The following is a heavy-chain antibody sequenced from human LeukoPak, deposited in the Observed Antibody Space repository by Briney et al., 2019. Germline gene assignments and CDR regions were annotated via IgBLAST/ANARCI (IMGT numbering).Heavy chain of an antibody. J-gene: IGHJ6*03. D-gene: IGHD2-15*01. CDR3: AKNGDRGAYCTGGTCYPYFYYYMDV. CDR2: ISWDGSSA. CDR1: GFTFDDYT. Sequence: PGGSLRLSCAASGFTFDDYTMHWVRQAPGKGLEWVSFISWDGSSAYYAESVKGRFTVSRDNAKTSLYLQMNSLRAEDTAIYYCAKNGDRGAYCTGGTCYPYFYYYMDVWGKGTTVTI. V-gene: IGHV3-43*01.